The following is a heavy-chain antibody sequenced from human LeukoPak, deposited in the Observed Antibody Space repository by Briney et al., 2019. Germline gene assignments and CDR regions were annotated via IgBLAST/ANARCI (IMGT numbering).Heavy chain of an antibody. V-gene: IGHV3-30*18. J-gene: IGHJ4*02. D-gene: IGHD3-10*01. CDR2: ISYDGSNK. Sequence: PPGRSLRLSCAASGFTFSNYGMHWVRQAPGKGLDWVAVISYDGSNKYYADSVKGRFTISRDNSKNTLHLQMNSLRAEDTAVYYCANYGSGSYFHYWGQGTLVTVSS. CDR3: ANYGSGSYFHY. CDR1: GFTFSNYG.